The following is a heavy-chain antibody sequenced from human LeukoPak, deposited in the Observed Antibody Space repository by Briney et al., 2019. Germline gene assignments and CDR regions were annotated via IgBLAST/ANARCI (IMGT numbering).Heavy chain of an antibody. CDR2: IHRAGRT. V-gene: IGHV4-4*03. J-gene: IGHJ4*02. D-gene: IGHD3-9*01. CDR1: GVSISSSEW. Sequence: PGTLSLTCAVSGVSISSSEWWIWVRQPPGQGLEWIGEIHRAGRTRYNPSLKSRVTISMDYSKNQFSLKLTSVTAADTAIYYCGKTDIYFNPIDYWGPGSLATVSS. CDR3: GKTDIYFNPIDY.